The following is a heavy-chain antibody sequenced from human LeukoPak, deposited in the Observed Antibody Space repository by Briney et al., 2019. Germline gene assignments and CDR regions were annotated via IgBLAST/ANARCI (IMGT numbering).Heavy chain of an antibody. Sequence: GGSLRLSCAASGFTFSSYAMHWVRQAPGKGLEWVAVISYDGSNKYYADSVKGRFTISRDNSKNTLYLQMNSLRAEDTAVYYCARVVPGSAWIQLLDAFDIWGQGTMVTVSS. CDR1: GFTFSSYA. D-gene: IGHD5-18*01. V-gene: IGHV3-30-3*01. CDR2: ISYDGSNK. J-gene: IGHJ3*02. CDR3: ARVVPGSAWIQLLDAFDI.